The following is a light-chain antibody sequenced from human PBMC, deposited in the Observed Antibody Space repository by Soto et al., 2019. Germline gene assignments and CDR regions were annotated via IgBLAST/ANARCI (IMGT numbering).Light chain of an antibody. CDR1: QGISSY. J-gene: IGKJ4*01. CDR2: AAS. Sequence: DIQLTQSPSFLSASVGDRVTITCRASQGISSYLAWYQQKPGKAPQLLIYAASTLQSGVPSRFSGCGSGTEFTLTISSLQPEDFATYYCQQLNSYPLTFGGGTKVEIK. CDR3: QQLNSYPLT. V-gene: IGKV1-9*01.